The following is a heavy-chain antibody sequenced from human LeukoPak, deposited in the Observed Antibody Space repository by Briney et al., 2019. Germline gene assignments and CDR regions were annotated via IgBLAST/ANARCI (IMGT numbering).Heavy chain of an antibody. CDR3: ARSDTFGGVIAFDAFDI. CDR2: IFYSGST. Sequence: PSETLSLTCTVSGYSISSGYYWGWIRQPPGMRLEWIGYIFYSGSTNYNPSLKSRVTISLDTSKKRFSLKLSSVTAADTAVYYCARSDTFGGVIAFDAFDIWGQGTMVTVSS. J-gene: IGHJ3*02. D-gene: IGHD3-16*02. V-gene: IGHV4-61*01. CDR1: GYSISSGYY.